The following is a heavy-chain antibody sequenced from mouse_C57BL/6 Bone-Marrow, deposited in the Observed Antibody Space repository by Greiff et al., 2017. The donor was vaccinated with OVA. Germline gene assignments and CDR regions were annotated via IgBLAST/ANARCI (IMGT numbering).Heavy chain of an antibody. V-gene: IGHV10-1*01. CDR3: VGGGGSWFAY. CDR1: GFSFNTYA. J-gene: IGHJ3*01. Sequence: VQLKESGGGLVQPKGSLKLSCAASGFSFNTYAMNWVRQAPGKGLEWVARIRSKSNNYATYYADSVKDRFTISRDDSESMLYLQMNNLKTEDTAMYYCVGGGGSWFAYWGQGTLVTVSA. CDR2: IRSKSNNYAT.